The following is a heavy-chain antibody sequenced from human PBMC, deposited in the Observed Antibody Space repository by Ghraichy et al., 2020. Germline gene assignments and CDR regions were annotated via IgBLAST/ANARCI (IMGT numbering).Heavy chain of an antibody. V-gene: IGHV3-23*01. CDR3: AKDFGMATKSNDAFDI. D-gene: IGHD5-24*01. J-gene: IGHJ3*02. Sequence: GGSLRLSCAASGFTFSSYAMSWVRQAPGKGLEWVSAISGSGGSTYYADSVKGRFTISRDNSKNTLYLQMNSLRAEDTAVYYCAKDFGMATKSNDAFDIWGQGTMVTVSS. CDR1: GFTFSSYA. CDR2: ISGSGGST.